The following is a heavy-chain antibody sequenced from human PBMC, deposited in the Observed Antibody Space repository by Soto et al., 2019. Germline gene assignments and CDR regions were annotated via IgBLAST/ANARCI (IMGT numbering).Heavy chain of an antibody. J-gene: IGHJ5*02. Sequence: GGSLRLSCXASGFTFSNYAMHWVRQAPGKGLEWVAFISYDGSNKYYADPVKGRFTISRDNSKNTVFLQMNSLRAEDTAVYYCAKDLSQGRFGELVSWGQGTLVTVSS. CDR1: GFTFSNYA. CDR3: AKDLSQGRFGELVS. CDR2: ISYDGSNK. D-gene: IGHD3-10*01. V-gene: IGHV3-30-3*02.